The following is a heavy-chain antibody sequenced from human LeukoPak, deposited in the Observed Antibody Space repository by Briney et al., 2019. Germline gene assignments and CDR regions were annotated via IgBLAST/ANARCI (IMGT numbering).Heavy chain of an antibody. Sequence: GGSLRLSCAASGFTVSTNYMSWVRQAPGKGLEWVSVIYSGGSTYYADSVKGRFSISRDISKNTLYLQMNGLRAEDTAVYYCARDRYSGSYRYFDYWGQGTLVTVSS. D-gene: IGHD1-26*01. J-gene: IGHJ4*02. V-gene: IGHV3-53*01. CDR1: GFTVSTNY. CDR3: ARDRYSGSYRYFDY. CDR2: IYSGGST.